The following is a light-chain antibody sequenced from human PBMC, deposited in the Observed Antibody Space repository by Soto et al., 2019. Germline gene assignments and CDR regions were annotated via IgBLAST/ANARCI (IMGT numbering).Light chain of an antibody. CDR3: QQYGDLPWT. J-gene: IGKJ1*01. CDR1: QSVSSN. V-gene: IGKV3-15*01. Sequence: EIVMTQSPATLFVSPGERATLSCRASQSVSSNLAWYQQKPGQAPRLLIYGASTRATNMPARFSGSGSGTDFTLTINRLEPEDFAVYYCQQYGDLPWTFGQGTKVDIK. CDR2: GAS.